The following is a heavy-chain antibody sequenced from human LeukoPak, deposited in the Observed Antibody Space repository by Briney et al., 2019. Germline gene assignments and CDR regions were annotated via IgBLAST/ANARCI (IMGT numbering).Heavy chain of an antibody. Sequence: PSETLSLTCAVSSYSISSGYYWGWIRQPPGKGLEWIGSIYHSGSTYYNPSLKSRLTISVDTSRNQFSLELTSVTAADTAVYYCARQGYLNYFDSWGQGTLVTVSS. CDR2: IYHSGST. CDR1: SYSISSGYY. V-gene: IGHV4-38-2*01. CDR3: ARQGYLNYFDS. J-gene: IGHJ4*02. D-gene: IGHD1-26*01.